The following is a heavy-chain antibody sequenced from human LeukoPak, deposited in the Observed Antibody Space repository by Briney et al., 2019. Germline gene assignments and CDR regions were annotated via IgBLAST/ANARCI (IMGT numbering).Heavy chain of an antibody. V-gene: IGHV4-34*01. CDR1: GGSFSGYY. CDR3: ARHVQYSSSWLRYAFDI. D-gene: IGHD6-13*01. CDR2: INHSGST. J-gene: IGHJ3*02. Sequence: SETLSLTCAVYGGSFSGYYWSWIRQPPGKGLEWIGEINHSGSTNYNPSLKSRVTISVDTSKNQFSLKLSSVTAADTAVYYCARHVQYSSSWLRYAFDIWGQGTMVTVSS.